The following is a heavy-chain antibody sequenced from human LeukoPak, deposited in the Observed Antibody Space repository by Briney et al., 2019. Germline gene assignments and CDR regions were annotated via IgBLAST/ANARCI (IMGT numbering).Heavy chain of an antibody. J-gene: IGHJ4*02. Sequence: GGPLRLSCAASGFTFSTYNMNWVRQAPGKGLEWVSSIISSSAYIYYADSVEGRFTISRDNATNSLYLQMNSLRAEDTAIYYCARAIRWLRSIDSWGQGTLVTVSS. V-gene: IGHV3-21*01. CDR1: GFTFSTYN. D-gene: IGHD5-12*01. CDR3: ARAIRWLRSIDS. CDR2: IISSSAYI.